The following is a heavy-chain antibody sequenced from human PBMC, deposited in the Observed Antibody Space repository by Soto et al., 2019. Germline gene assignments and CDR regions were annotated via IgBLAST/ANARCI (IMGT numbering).Heavy chain of an antibody. CDR1: GFTFSSYA. D-gene: IGHD3-16*02. Sequence: GGSLRLSCAASGFTFSSYAMSWVRQAPGKGLEWVSAISGSGGSTYYADSVKGRFTISRDNSKNTLYLQMNSLRAEDTAVYYCAKDLKGDYIWGSYRYTGYFDYWGQGTLVTVSS. CDR3: AKDLKGDYIWGSYRYTGYFDY. V-gene: IGHV3-23*01. CDR2: ISGSGGST. J-gene: IGHJ4*02.